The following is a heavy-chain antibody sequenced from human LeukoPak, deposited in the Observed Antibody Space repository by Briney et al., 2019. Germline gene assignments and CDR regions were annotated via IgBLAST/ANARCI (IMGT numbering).Heavy chain of an antibody. CDR2: ISSSGSTI. Sequence: GGSLRLSCAASGFTFSDYYMSGIRQAPGKGLEWVSYISSSGSTIYYADSVKGRFTISSDNAKNSLYLQMNSLRAEDTAVYYCARDNGDILTGYYNAPFFDYWGQGTLVTVSS. CDR3: ARDNGDILTGYYNAPFFDY. CDR1: GFTFSDYY. D-gene: IGHD3-9*01. J-gene: IGHJ4*02. V-gene: IGHV3-11*01.